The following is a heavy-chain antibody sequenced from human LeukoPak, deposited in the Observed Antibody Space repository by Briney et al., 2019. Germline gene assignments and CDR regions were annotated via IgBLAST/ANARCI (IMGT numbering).Heavy chain of an antibody. CDR2: IHHSGSS. Sequence: SETLSLTCTVSGGSISSYYWSWIRQPPGKGLEWIGYIHHSGSSNYNPSLKSRVTMSVDTSKNQFSLKLNSVTAADTAVYYCARLVEAEDIEARHPTGWFDPWGQGTLVTVSS. D-gene: IGHD5-12*01. CDR1: GGSISSYY. CDR3: ARLVEAEDIEARHPTGWFDP. J-gene: IGHJ5*02. V-gene: IGHV4-59*01.